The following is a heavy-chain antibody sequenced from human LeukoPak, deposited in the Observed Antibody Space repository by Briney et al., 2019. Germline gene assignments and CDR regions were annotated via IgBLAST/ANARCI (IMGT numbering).Heavy chain of an antibody. Sequence: PSETLSLTCTVSGGSISSSSYHWGWIRQPPGKGLEWIGTIYYSGSSCYNPPLKSRVTISVDTSNNQFSLKLSSVTAADTAVYYRARLGHYGEFDYWGQGTLVTVSS. V-gene: IGHV4-39*01. D-gene: IGHD4-17*01. CDR3: ARLGHYGEFDY. CDR2: IYYSGSS. CDR1: GGSISSSSYH. J-gene: IGHJ4*02.